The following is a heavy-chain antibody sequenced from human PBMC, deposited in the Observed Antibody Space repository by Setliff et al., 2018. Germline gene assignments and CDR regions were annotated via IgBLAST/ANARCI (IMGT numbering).Heavy chain of an antibody. D-gene: IGHD3-3*01. CDR1: GGSISTYY. Sequence: SETLSLTCTVSGGSISTYYWGWFRQPAGKELEWIGQIYTSWSTNYNPSLKSRVTISLDTSKNQFSLSLTSVTAEDTAVYYCARMSGFQYIDVWDKGTTVTVSS. CDR2: IYTSWST. CDR3: ARMSGFQYIDV. V-gene: IGHV4-4*07. J-gene: IGHJ6*03.